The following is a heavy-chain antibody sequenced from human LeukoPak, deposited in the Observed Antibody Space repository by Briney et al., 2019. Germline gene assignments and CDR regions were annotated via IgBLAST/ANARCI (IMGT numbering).Heavy chain of an antibody. CDR2: IIPILGIA. D-gene: IGHD1-1*01. Sequence: SVKVSCKASGYTFTSYGISWVRQAPGQGLEWMGRIIPILGIANYAQKFQGRVTITADKSTSTAYMELSSLRSEDTAVYYCALERGWNDDYWGQGTLVTVSS. V-gene: IGHV1-69*04. CDR3: ALERGWNDDY. J-gene: IGHJ4*02. CDR1: GYTFTSYG.